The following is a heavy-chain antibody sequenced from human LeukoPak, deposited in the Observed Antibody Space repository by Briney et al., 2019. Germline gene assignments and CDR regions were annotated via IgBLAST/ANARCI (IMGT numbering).Heavy chain of an antibody. V-gene: IGHV3-49*04. D-gene: IGHD5-18*01. Sequence: GGSLRLSCTASGFTFGDYAMSWVRQAPGKGLEWVGFIRSKAYGGTTEYAASVKGRFTISRDDSKSIAYLQMNSLKTEDTAVYSCTRSGVAMVKGGFDYWGQGTLVTVSS. CDR2: IRSKAYGGTT. CDR3: TRSGVAMVKGGFDY. CDR1: GFTFGDYA. J-gene: IGHJ4*02.